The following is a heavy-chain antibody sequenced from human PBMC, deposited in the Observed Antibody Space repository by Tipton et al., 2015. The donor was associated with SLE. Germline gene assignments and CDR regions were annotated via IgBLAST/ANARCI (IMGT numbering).Heavy chain of an antibody. CDR1: GGSLSGYY. CDR3: ARPGGAYSWDAFDI. V-gene: IGHV4-34*01. D-gene: IGHD2-21*01. CDR2: SHQSGST. J-gene: IGHJ3*02. Sequence: TLSLTCAVYGGSLSGYYWSWIRQPPGKGPEWIGESHQSGSTNYHPSFKSRVTISVDTSKNQFSLRLSSVTAADTAVYYCARPGGAYSWDAFDIWGQGTMVTVSS.